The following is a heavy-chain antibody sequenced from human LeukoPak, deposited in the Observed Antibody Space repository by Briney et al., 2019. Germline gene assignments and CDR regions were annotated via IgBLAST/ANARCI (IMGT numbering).Heavy chain of an antibody. CDR3: STEGYCSDGSCAGFDH. J-gene: IGHJ4*02. CDR1: GFSVSRNY. D-gene: IGHD2-15*01. Sequence: GGSLRLSCAASGFSVSRNYMTWVRQAPGKGLEWVARIKSKTDGGTTDYAAPVKGRFTISRDDSKNMVFLQMNSLKTEDTALYYCSTEGYCSDGSCAGFDHWGQGTLVTVSS. V-gene: IGHV3-15*01. CDR2: IKSKTDGGTT.